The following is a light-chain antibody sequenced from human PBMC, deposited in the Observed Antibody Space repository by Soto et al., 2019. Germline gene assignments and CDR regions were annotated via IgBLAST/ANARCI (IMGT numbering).Light chain of an antibody. CDR1: QTISSW. CDR2: AAS. J-gene: IGKJ1*01. CDR3: QQYNSYPWT. V-gene: IGKV1-5*01. Sequence: DIQMTQSPSTLSGSVGDRVTITCRASQTISSWLAWYQQKPGKAPKLLIFAASNLQSGVPSRFSGSGSGTDFTLTISSLQPDDFATYYCQQYNSYPWTFCQGTKVDI.